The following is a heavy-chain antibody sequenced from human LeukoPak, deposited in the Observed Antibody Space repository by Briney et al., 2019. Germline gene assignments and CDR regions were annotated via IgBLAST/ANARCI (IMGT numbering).Heavy chain of an antibody. CDR1: GYTFTGYY. Sequence: ASVKVSCKASGYTFTGYYMHWVRQAPGQGLEWMGWINPNSGGTNYAQKFQGRVTMTRDTSISTAYMELSRLRSDDTAVYYCAREDLYYYDSSGSEYFQHWGQGTLVTVTS. D-gene: IGHD3-22*01. J-gene: IGHJ1*01. V-gene: IGHV1-2*02. CDR2: INPNSGGT. CDR3: AREDLYYYDSSGSEYFQH.